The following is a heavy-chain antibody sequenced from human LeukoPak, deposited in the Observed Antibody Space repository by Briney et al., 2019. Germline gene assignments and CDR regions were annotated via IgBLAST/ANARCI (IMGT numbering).Heavy chain of an antibody. Sequence: ASVKVSCKASGYTFTSYGISWVRQAPGQGLEWMGWISAYNGNPNYAQKLQGRVTMTRDTSISTAYMELSRLRSDDTAVYYCARVVVVSNPFFDYWGQGTLVTVSS. J-gene: IGHJ4*02. CDR3: ARVVVVSNPFFDY. V-gene: IGHV1-18*01. CDR2: ISAYNGNP. D-gene: IGHD2-15*01. CDR1: GYTFTSYG.